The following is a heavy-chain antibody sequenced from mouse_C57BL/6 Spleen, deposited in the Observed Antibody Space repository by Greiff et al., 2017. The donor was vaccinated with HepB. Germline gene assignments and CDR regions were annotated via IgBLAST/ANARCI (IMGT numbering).Heavy chain of an antibody. Sequence: VQLQQSGAELVRPGASVKLSCTASGFNIKDDYMHWVKQRPEQGLEWIGWIDPENGDTEYASKFQGKATITADTSSNTAYLQLSSLTSEDTAVYYCTFITTVVATNQDYFDYWGQGTTLTVSS. CDR3: TFITTVVATNQDYFDY. CDR2: IDPENGDT. D-gene: IGHD1-1*01. V-gene: IGHV14-4*01. CDR1: GFNIKDDY. J-gene: IGHJ2*01.